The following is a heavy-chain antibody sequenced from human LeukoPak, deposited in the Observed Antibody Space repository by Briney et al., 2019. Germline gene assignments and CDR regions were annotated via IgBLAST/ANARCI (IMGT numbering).Heavy chain of an antibody. CDR3: ARSLKSNSRDAFDI. Sequence: SETLSLTCIVSGDSISSYYWSWIRQPPGKGLEWIGQMYYSGSAKYNPSLRSRATTSVDTSKNQFSLKLSSVTAADTAVYYCARSLKSNSRDAFDIWGQGTMVTVSS. CDR2: MYYSGSA. CDR1: GDSISSYY. D-gene: IGHD2/OR15-2a*01. V-gene: IGHV4-59*01. J-gene: IGHJ3*02.